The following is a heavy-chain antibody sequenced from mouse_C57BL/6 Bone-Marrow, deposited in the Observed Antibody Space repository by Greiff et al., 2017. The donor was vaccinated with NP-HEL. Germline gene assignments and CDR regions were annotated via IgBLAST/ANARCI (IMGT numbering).Heavy chain of an antibody. CDR2: IWSDGST. CDR1: GFSLTSYG. Sequence: VMLVESGPGLVAPSQSLSITCTVSGFSLTSYGVHWVRQPPGKGLEWLVVIWSDGSTTYNSALKSRLSISKDNSQSQVFLKMNSLQTDDTAMYYCARSGGYYPYWYFDVWGTGTTVTVSS. CDR3: ARSGGYYPYWYFDV. V-gene: IGHV2-6*03. J-gene: IGHJ1*03. D-gene: IGHD2-3*01.